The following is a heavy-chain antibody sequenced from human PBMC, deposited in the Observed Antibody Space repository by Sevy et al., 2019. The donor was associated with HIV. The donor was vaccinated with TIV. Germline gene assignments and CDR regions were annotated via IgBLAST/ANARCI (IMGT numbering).Heavy chain of an antibody. Sequence: SETLSLTCTVSGGSIGSYYWSWIRQPPGKGLEWIGCVYYSGRTNYNPSLKSRLTVSVDTSKNQFSLKLSSVTAADTAVYHCARDFSHSSTYYFDYWGPGTLVTVSS. J-gene: IGHJ4*02. CDR3: ARDFSHSSTYYFDY. V-gene: IGHV4-59*01. CDR1: GGSIGSYY. D-gene: IGHD3-3*02. CDR2: VYYSGRT.